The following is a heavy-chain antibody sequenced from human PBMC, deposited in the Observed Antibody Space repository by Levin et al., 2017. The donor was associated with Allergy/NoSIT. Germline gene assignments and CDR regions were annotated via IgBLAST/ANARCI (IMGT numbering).Heavy chain of an antibody. J-gene: IGHJ4*02. D-gene: IGHD6-13*01. CDR2: IWYDGSKE. CDR3: ARVGLHSSSWFYY. V-gene: IGHV3-33*01. CDR1: GSIFSTYG. Sequence: QSGGSLRLSCVASGSIFSTYGMHWVRQAPGKGLEWVAGIWYDGSKEYYTDSVKGRYTISRDNPKNTLYLQMNSLRAEDTAVYYCARVGLHSSSWFYYWGQGTLVTVSS.